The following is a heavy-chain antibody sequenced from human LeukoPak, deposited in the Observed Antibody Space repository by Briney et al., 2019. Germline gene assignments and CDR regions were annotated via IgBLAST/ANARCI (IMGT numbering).Heavy chain of an antibody. CDR2: ISSSSSYI. CDR3: ARAEYSGYGYFDY. Sequence: GGSLRLSCAASGFTFSSYSMNWVRQAPGMGLEWVSSISSSSSYIYYADSVKGRFTISIDNAKNSLYLQMNSLRAEDTAVYYCARAEYSGYGYFDYWGQGTLVTVSS. V-gene: IGHV3-21*01. D-gene: IGHD5-12*01. CDR1: GFTFSSYS. J-gene: IGHJ4*02.